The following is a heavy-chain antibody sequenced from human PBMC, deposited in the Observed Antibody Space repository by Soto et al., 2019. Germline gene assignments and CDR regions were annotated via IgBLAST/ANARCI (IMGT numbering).Heavy chain of an antibody. D-gene: IGHD5-12*01. CDR1: GDSFSSYT. V-gene: IGHV1-69*19. J-gene: IGHJ4*02. Sequence: QVQLVQSGAEARKPGSSVKISCTVSGDSFSSYTFTWVRQAPGQGLEWMGGIIPIFHSTIYSQRFKGRVTFTADDSTNTAYLQLTNLRFDDTAIYYCARPSGLLGQYSALPEFWGQGTLVSVSS. CDR2: IIPIFHST. CDR3: ARPSGLLGQYSALPEF.